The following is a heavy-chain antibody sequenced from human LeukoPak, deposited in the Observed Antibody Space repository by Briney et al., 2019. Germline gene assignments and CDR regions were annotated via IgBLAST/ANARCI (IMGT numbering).Heavy chain of an antibody. CDR1: GFTFSSYG. D-gene: IGHD2-15*01. CDR3: AKEPLYCSGGSCIGYYYYMDV. Sequence: GGTLRLSCAASGFTFSSYGMSWVRQAPGKGLEWVSAISGSGGSTYYADSVKGRFTISRDNSKNTLYLQMNSLRAEDTAVYYCAKEPLYCSGGSCIGYYYYMDVWGKGTTVTISS. V-gene: IGHV3-23*01. CDR2: ISGSGGST. J-gene: IGHJ6*03.